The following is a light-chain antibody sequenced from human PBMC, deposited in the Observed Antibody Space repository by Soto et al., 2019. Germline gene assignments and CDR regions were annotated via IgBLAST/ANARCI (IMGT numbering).Light chain of an antibody. CDR1: SSDVGYYDY. CDR2: AVS. Sequence: QSVLTQPASVSGSPGQSITISCTGTSSDVGYYDYVSWYQQHPGKAPKLMIYAVSSRPSGVSNRFSGSKSGNTAPLTISGLQAEDEADYYCSSYTSSSTLGVFGTGTKVTVL. V-gene: IGLV2-14*01. CDR3: SSYTSSSTLGV. J-gene: IGLJ1*01.